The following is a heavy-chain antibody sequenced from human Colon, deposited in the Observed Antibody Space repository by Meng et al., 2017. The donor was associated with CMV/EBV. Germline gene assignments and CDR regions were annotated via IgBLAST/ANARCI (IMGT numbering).Heavy chain of an antibody. J-gene: IGHJ4*02. CDR1: GFTFDDYA. V-gene: IGHV3-43D*03. D-gene: IGHD5-12*01. Sequence: ASGFTFDDYAMHWVRQAPGKSLEWVSFISSSGGTTSYADSVKGRFTISRDSSKNSLYLQMNSLRLEDTALYYCAKTCSGYDYGVDYWGQGTLVTVSS. CDR3: AKTCSGYDYGVDY. CDR2: ISSSGGTT.